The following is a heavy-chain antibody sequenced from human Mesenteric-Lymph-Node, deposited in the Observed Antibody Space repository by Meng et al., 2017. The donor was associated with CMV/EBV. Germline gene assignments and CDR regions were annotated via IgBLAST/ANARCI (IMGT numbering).Heavy chain of an antibody. Sequence: GGSLRLSCAASGFTFRSYWMSWVRQAPGKGLEWVANIKQDGTEQYNVDSVKGRFTISRDNAKTSLHLQLHSLRGEDTAVYYCARVIDDACDSMYCYHSLLDHWGQGTLVTVSS. J-gene: IGHJ5*02. D-gene: IGHD3-22*01. V-gene: IGHV3-7*01. CDR3: ARVIDDACDSMYCYHSLLDH. CDR2: IKQDGTEQ. CDR1: GFTFRSYW.